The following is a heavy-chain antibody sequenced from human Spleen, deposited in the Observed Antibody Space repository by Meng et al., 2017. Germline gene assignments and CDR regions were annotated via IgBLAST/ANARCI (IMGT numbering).Heavy chain of an antibody. V-gene: IGHV3-20*04. CDR2: INWNGGST. CDR1: GFTFDDYG. Sequence: GESLKISCAASGFTFDDYGMSWVRQAPGKGLEWVSGINWNGGSTGYADSVKGRFTISRDNAKNSLYLQMNSLRAEDTALYYCATTPNGDCSGGSCYYYGMDVWGQGTTVTVSS. J-gene: IGHJ6*02. D-gene: IGHD2-15*01. CDR3: ATTPNGDCSGGSCYYYGMDV.